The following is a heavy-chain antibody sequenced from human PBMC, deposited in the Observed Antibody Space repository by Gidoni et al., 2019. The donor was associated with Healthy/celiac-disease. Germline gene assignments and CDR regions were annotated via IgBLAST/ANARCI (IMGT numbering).Heavy chain of an antibody. CDR2: SYHSGST. Sequence: QVQLQESGPGLVKPSETLSLTCTVSGYSISSGYYWGWIRQPPGKGLEWIGSSYHSGSTYYNPSLKSRVTISVDTSKNQFSLKLSSVTAADTAVYYCARDLIGVFQWEGRDYYYGMDVWGQGTTVTVSS. CDR1: GYSISSGYY. V-gene: IGHV4-38-2*02. CDR3: ARDLIGVFQWEGRDYYYGMDV. J-gene: IGHJ6*02. D-gene: IGHD1-26*01.